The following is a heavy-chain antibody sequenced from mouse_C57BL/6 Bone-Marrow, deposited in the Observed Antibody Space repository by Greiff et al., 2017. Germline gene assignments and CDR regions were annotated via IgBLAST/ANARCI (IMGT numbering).Heavy chain of an antibody. CDR2: INPSTGGT. CDR1: GYSFTGYY. V-gene: IGHV1-42*01. J-gene: IGHJ4*01. D-gene: IGHD2-5*01. Sequence: EVKLQESGPELVKPGASVKISCKASGYSFTGYYMNWVKQSPEKSLEWIGEINPSTGGTTYNQKFKAKATLTVDKSSSTAYMQLKSLTSEDSAVYYCALSNQYAMDYWGQGTSVTVSS. CDR3: ALSNQYAMDY.